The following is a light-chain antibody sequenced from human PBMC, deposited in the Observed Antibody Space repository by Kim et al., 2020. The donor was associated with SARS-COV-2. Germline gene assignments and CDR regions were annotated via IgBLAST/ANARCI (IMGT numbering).Light chain of an antibody. J-gene: IGKJ4*01. V-gene: IGKV1-5*01. CDR1: QSISIW. CDR2: DGS. Sequence: DIQMTQSPSTLSASVGDRVTISCRASQSISIWLAWYQQKPGIAPKLLIFDGSNLERGVPSRFSGSGSETEFTLTISSLQPDDFATYYCQQYNTYPLAFGRGTKVDIK. CDR3: QQYNTYPLA.